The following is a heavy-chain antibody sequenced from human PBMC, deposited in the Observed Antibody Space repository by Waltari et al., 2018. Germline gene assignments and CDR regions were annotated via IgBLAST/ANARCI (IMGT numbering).Heavy chain of an antibody. CDR2: IYTSGNT. CDR1: CDSISSYH. V-gene: IGHV4-4*07. Sequence: QVQLQESGPGLVKPSETLSLTCTVSCDSISSYHWSWIRQPAGKGLEWIGRIYTSGNTHYNPSLKSRVTMSVDMSKNQFSLKLSSVTAADTAVYYCAKDGGWYPDYWGQGTLVTVSS. J-gene: IGHJ4*02. CDR3: AKDGGWYPDY. D-gene: IGHD6-19*01.